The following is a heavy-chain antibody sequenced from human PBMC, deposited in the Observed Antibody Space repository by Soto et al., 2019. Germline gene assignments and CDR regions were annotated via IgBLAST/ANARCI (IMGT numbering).Heavy chain of an antibody. CDR3: ARAGGGCSGGSCSHFDY. D-gene: IGHD2-15*01. Sequence: SETLSLTCAVSGGSISSGGYSWSWIRQPPGKGLEWIGYIYHSGSTYYNPSLKSRVTISVDRSKNQFSLKLSSVTAADTAVYYCARAGGGCSGGSCSHFDYWGQGTLVTVSS. J-gene: IGHJ4*02. CDR2: IYHSGST. V-gene: IGHV4-30-2*01. CDR1: GGSISSGGYS.